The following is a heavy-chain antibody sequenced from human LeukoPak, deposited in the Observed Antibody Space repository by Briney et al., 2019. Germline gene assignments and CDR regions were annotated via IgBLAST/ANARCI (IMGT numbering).Heavy chain of an antibody. Sequence: ASVKVSCKASGYTFTSYDINWVRQATGQGLEWMGWMNPNSGNTGYAQKFQGRVTMTRNTSISTAYMELSGLRSEDTAVYYCARSIAAAGTGLYYYYYYYMDVWGKGTTVTVSS. CDR1: GYTFTSYD. V-gene: IGHV1-8*01. CDR2: MNPNSGNT. J-gene: IGHJ6*03. D-gene: IGHD6-13*01. CDR3: ARSIAAAGTGLYYYYYYYMDV.